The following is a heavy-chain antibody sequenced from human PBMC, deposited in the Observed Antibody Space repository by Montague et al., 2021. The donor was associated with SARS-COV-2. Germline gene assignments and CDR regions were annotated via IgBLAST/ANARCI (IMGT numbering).Heavy chain of an antibody. V-gene: IGHV3-48*03. CDR1: GFIFSSYE. Sequence: SLRLSCAASGFIFSSYEMNWVRQAPGKGLEWVSYISNSGDTKYYADSVKGRFTISRDNAKNSLYLQMSSLRAEDTAVYYCARAGEDYYYGSSGFLDWGQGILVTVSS. CDR2: ISNSGDTK. CDR3: ARAGEDYYYGSSGFLD. D-gene: IGHD3-22*01. J-gene: IGHJ4*02.